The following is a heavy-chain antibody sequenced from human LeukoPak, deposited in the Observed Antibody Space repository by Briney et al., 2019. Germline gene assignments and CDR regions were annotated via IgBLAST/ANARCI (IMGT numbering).Heavy chain of an antibody. V-gene: IGHV1-2*02. CDR2: INPNSGGT. Sequence: ASVKVSCKASGYTFTGYYMHWVRQAPGQGLEWMGWINPNSGGTNYAQKFQGRVTMTRDTSISTAYMELSRLRSDDTAVYYCARDLVSGSYVAFDIWGQGTMVTVSS. CDR1: GYTFTGYY. CDR3: ARDLVSGSYVAFDI. J-gene: IGHJ3*02. D-gene: IGHD1-26*01.